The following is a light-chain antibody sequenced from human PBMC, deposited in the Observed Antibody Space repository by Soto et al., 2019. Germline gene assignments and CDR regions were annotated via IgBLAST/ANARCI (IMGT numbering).Light chain of an antibody. CDR3: QQLSSYPLT. CDR1: QGIRSY. V-gene: IGKV1-9*01. J-gene: IGKJ5*01. Sequence: DIQLTQSPSFLSASVGDRVTITCRASQGIRSYAAWYQQKPGKAPNLLIYTASALQGGVPSRFSGSGSGTEFTLTISSLQPEDCAIYYCQQLSSYPLTFGQGTRLEIK. CDR2: TAS.